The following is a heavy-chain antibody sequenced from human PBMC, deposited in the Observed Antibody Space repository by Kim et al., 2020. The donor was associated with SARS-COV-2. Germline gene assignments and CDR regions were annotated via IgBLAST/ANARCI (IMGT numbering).Heavy chain of an antibody. V-gene: IGHV3-74*01. Sequence: GGSLRLSCAASGFTFSSYWMHWVRQAPGKGLVWVSRINSDGSSTSYADSVKGRFTISRDNAKNTLYLQMNSLRAEDTAVYYCATAAPYYYYGMDVWGQGTTVTVSS. CDR1: GFTFSSYW. J-gene: IGHJ6*02. CDR3: ATAAPYYYYGMDV. CDR2: INSDGSST.